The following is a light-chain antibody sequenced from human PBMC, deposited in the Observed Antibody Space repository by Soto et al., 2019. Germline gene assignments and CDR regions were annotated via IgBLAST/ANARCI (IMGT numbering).Light chain of an antibody. J-gene: IGLJ1*01. CDR1: SSDVGGYNY. CDR2: DVS. CDR3: SSYSSRSTLEV. Sequence: QSVLTQPASMSVSPGHSITISCTGTSSDVGGYNYVSWYQQHPGKAPNLMIYDVSNRPSGVSNRFSGSKSGNTASLTISGLQAEDEADYYCSSYSSRSTLEVFGTGSKVTV. V-gene: IGLV2-14*01.